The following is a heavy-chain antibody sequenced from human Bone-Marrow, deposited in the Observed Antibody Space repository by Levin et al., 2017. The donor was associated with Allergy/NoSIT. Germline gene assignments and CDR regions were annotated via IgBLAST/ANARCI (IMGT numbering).Heavy chain of an antibody. J-gene: IGHJ3*02. V-gene: IGHV5-51*01. CDR1: GYSFSSYW. D-gene: IGHD6-19*01. Sequence: GESLKISCKGSGYSFSSYWIGWVRQMPGKGLEWMGIIYPGDSDTRYSPSFQGQVIISVDKSISTAFLQWSSLKASDTAMYYCASQSPYKSGWDVFDIWGQGTLVTVSS. CDR2: IYPGDSDT. CDR3: ASQSPYKSGWDVFDI.